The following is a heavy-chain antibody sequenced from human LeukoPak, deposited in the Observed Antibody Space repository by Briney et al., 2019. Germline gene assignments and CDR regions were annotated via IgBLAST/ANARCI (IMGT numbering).Heavy chain of an antibody. Sequence: GGSLRLSCAASGFTSSSYWMSWVRQAPGKGRERVANMKQDGSEESSVASVKGRFTISRDNVKNSLYLQMYSLRAEDTAVYYCARGYYDILTGYYKAHYFDYWGQGTLVTVSS. J-gene: IGHJ4*02. CDR2: MKQDGSEE. D-gene: IGHD3-9*01. V-gene: IGHV3-7*03. CDR1: GFTSSSYW. CDR3: ARGYYDILTGYYKAHYFDY.